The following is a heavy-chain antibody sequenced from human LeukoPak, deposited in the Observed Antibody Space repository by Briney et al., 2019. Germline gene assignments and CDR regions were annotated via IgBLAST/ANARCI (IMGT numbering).Heavy chain of an antibody. V-gene: IGHV3-66*01. CDR1: GFTVSSKY. CDR2: IFVDGST. J-gene: IGHJ4*02. D-gene: IGHD3-10*01. CDR3: VRDDGVAPYDY. Sequence: GGSLRLSCAASGFTVSSKYMSWVRQAPGKGLEWVSVIFVDGSTSYADSVKDRFTVSRDNSKNMVYLQMNSLRVEDTAVYYCVRDDGVAPYDYWGQGTLVTVPS.